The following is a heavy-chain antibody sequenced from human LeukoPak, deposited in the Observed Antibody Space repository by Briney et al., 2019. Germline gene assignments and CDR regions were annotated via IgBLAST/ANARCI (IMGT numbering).Heavy chain of an antibody. Sequence: GGSLRLSCVASGFTFSDYDMNWVRQAPMKGLEWVSAIRGNGDTTYYADSVKGRFAISRDNSKNTLYLQMNSLRAEDTAVYYCAKVWSKYYDSSDTDDWGHGTLVTVSS. CDR1: GFTFSDYD. V-gene: IGHV3-23*01. CDR2: IRGNGDTT. J-gene: IGHJ4*01. CDR3: AKVWSKYYDSSDTDD. D-gene: IGHD3-22*01.